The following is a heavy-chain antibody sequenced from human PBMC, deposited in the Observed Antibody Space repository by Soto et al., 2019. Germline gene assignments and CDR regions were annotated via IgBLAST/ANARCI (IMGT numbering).Heavy chain of an antibody. D-gene: IGHD2-2*01. Sequence: GESLKISCNGSGYSFTSYWIGWVRQMPGKGLEWMGIIYPGGSDTRYSPSFQGQVTISADRSISTAYLQWSSLKASDTAMYYCASTSGVVVPAATHYYYYGMDVWGQGTTVTVSS. V-gene: IGHV5-51*01. CDR2: IYPGGSDT. CDR3: ASTSGVVVPAATHYYYYGMDV. J-gene: IGHJ6*02. CDR1: GYSFTSYW.